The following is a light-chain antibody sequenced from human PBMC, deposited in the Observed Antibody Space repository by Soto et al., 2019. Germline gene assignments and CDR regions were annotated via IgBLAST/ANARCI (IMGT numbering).Light chain of an antibody. CDR3: QQRYSTLWT. J-gene: IGKJ1*01. Sequence: DIHMTQSPSSLSASVGDRVTITGRASQSISSYLNWYQQKPGKAPKLLIYAASSLQSGVPSRFSGSGSGTDFTLTISSLQPEDFATYYCQQRYSTLWTFGQGTKVDIK. CDR1: QSISSY. V-gene: IGKV1-39*01. CDR2: AAS.